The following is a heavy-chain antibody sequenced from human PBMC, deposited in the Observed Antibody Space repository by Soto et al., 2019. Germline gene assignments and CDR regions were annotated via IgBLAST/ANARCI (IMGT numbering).Heavy chain of an antibody. J-gene: IGHJ6*02. Sequence: QVQLVQSGAEVKKPGASVKVSCKASGYTFTSYGISWVRQAPGQGLEWMGWISAYNGNTNYAQKLQGRVTMTTDTSTSTAYMELRSLRSDDTAVYYCARVRITGTAQYYDYGMDVWGQGTTVTVSS. V-gene: IGHV1-18*01. CDR1: GYTFTSYG. D-gene: IGHD1-7*01. CDR2: ISAYNGNT. CDR3: ARVRITGTAQYYDYGMDV.